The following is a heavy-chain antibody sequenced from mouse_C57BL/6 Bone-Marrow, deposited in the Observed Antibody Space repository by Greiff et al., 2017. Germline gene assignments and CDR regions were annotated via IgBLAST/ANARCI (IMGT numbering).Heavy chain of an antibody. CDR1: GYTFTSYW. Sequence: QVQLQQPGAELVKPGASVKLSCKASGYTFTSYWMHWVKQRPGQGLEWIGMIHPNSGSTNYNEKFKSKATLTVDKTSSTAYMQLSSLTSEYSAVYYCARIEVTTDYWGQGTTLTVSS. V-gene: IGHV1-64*01. D-gene: IGHD2-2*01. CDR3: ARIEVTTDY. J-gene: IGHJ2*01. CDR2: IHPNSGST.